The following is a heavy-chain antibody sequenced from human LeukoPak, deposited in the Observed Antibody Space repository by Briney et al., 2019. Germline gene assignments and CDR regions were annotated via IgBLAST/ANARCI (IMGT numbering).Heavy chain of an antibody. CDR1: GFTFSSYW. CDR3: ARGGAARPDF. CDR2: IKADGGEK. Sequence: GGSLRLSCAASGFTFSSYWMSWVRQAPGKGLEWVAKIKADGGEKDHVAPVKGRFTISRDNAKNSLYLQMNSLRVEDTAVYYCARGGAARPDFWGQGTLVTVSS. V-gene: IGHV3-7*01. D-gene: IGHD6-6*01. J-gene: IGHJ4*02.